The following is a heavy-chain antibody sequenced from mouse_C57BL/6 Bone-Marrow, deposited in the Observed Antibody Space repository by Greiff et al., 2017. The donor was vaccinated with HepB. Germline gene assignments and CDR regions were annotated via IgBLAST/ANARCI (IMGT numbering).Heavy chain of an antibody. Sequence: VKLMESGPELVKPGASVKISCKASGYTFTDYYINWVKQRPGQGLEWIGWIFPGSGSTYYNEKVKGKATFAVGKSSSTAYMLVSSLTSEDSAVYFCARLDTTVVAHWYFDVWGTETTVTVSS. D-gene: IGHD1-1*01. V-gene: IGHV1-75*01. CDR1: GYTFTDYY. J-gene: IGHJ1*03. CDR3: ARLDTTVVAHWYFDV. CDR2: IFPGSGST.